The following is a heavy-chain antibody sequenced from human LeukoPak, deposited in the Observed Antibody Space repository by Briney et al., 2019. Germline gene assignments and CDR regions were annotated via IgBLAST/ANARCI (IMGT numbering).Heavy chain of an antibody. CDR1: GFTFSNYG. D-gene: IGHD1-26*01. V-gene: IGHV3-23*01. Sequence: GGTLRLSCAASGFTFSNYGMTWVRQAPGRGLEWVSGISNGGTNTYYTDSVKGRFTISRDNSKNTLYLQMNSLRAEDSAVYYCAKDWAFSGNYYYFDYWGQGTLITVSS. CDR3: AKDWAFSGNYYYFDY. CDR2: ISNGGTNT. J-gene: IGHJ4*02.